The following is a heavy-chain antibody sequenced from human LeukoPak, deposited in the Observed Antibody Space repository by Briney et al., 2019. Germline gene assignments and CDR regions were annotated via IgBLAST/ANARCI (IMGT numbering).Heavy chain of an antibody. CDR3: AKDPDRIQLWLKGGY. CDR1: GFTFSSYA. Sequence: GGSLRLSCAASGFTFSSYAMSWVRQAPGKGLEWVSTISGSAGSTYYADSVKGRFTISRDNFKNTLYLQMNSLRAEDTAVYYCAKDPDRIQLWLKGGYWGQGTLVTVSS. V-gene: IGHV3-23*01. CDR2: ISGSAGST. J-gene: IGHJ4*02. D-gene: IGHD5-18*01.